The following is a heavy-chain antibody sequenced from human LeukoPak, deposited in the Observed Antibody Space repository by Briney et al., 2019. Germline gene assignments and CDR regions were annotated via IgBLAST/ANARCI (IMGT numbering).Heavy chain of an antibody. J-gene: IGHJ6*02. CDR1: GYTFTSYY. V-gene: IGHV1-46*01. D-gene: IGHD1-26*01. CDR2: INPSGGST. CDR3: ARDGSGSYPHYYYYYGMDV. Sequence: GASVTVSCKASGYTFTSYYMHWVRQAPGQGLEWMGIINPSGGSTSYAQKFQGRVTMTRDTSTSTVYMELSSLRSEDTAVYYCARDGSGSYPHYYYYYGMDVWGQGTTVTVSS.